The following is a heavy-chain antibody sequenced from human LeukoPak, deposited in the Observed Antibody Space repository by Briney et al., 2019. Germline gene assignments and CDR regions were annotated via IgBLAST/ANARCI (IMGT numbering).Heavy chain of an antibody. D-gene: IGHD6-19*01. J-gene: IGHJ4*02. CDR1: GFTFSSYS. Sequence: PGGSLRLSCVASGFTFSSYSMNWVRQAPGKGLEWVSYITTSSSTIYYADSVKGRFTISRDNAKNSLYLQMNSLGAEDTAVYYCARDLSGGWPGTSDYWGQGTLVTVSS. CDR3: ARDLSGGWPGTSDY. CDR2: ITTSSSTI. V-gene: IGHV3-48*01.